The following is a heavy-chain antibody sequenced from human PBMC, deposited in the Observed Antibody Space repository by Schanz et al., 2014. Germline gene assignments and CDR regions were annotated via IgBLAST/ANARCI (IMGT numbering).Heavy chain of an antibody. J-gene: IGHJ4*02. V-gene: IGHV3-33*03. CDR2: IWYDGSNK. CDR3: AKIERNED. D-gene: IGHD1-1*01. CDR1: GFTFSSYG. Sequence: QVQLVESGGGVVQPGRSLRLSCAASGFTFSSYGMHWVRQAPGKGLEWVAVIWYDGSNKYYADSLKGRLTISRDDAKKSMYLQMNSLRAEDTAVYFCAKIERNEDWGQGTLVTVSS.